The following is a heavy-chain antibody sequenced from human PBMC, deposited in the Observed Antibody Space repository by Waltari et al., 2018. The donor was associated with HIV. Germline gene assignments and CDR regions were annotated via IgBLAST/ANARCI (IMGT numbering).Heavy chain of an antibody. J-gene: IGHJ5*01. CDR3: VFTRYRGSQSGRYGFDS. Sequence: ITLKESGPALVKPTETLTLTCTFSGSSLRTTGAGVAWVRQPAGRAPELLAIIDWNGFIEYSLTLNKWLTSSMGDARNQGARNMPGRGPRDTGIYNCVFTRYRGSQSGRYGFDSWGQGARVIGSS. CDR1: GSSLRTTGAG. V-gene: IGHV2-5*04. D-gene: IGHD5-12*01. CDR2: IDWNGFI.